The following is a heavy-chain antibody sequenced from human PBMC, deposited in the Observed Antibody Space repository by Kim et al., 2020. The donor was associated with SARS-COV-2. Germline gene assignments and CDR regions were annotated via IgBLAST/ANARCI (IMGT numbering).Heavy chain of an antibody. V-gene: IGHV4-34*01. CDR3: ARGGGEVVAATLNLSNWFDP. D-gene: IGHD2-15*01. J-gene: IGHJ5*02. CDR2: INHSGST. Sequence: SETLSLTCAVYGGSFSGYYWSWIRQPPGKGLEWIGEINHSGSTNYNPSLKSRVTIPVDTSKNQFSLKLSSVTAADTAVYYCARGGGEVVAATLNLSNWFDPWGQGTLVTVSS. CDR1: GGSFSGYY.